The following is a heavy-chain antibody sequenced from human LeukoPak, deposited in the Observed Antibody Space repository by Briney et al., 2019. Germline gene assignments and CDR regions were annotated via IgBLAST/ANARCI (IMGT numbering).Heavy chain of an antibody. D-gene: IGHD4-17*01. CDR3: ASPGFNYGDYPEWFDP. Sequence: SETLSLTCTVSGGSISSSSYYWGRIRQPPGKGLEWIGSIYYSGSTYYNPSLKSRVTISVDTSKNQFSLKLSSVTAADTAVYYCASPGFNYGDYPEWFDPWGQGTLVTVSS. CDR1: GGSISSSSYY. V-gene: IGHV4-39*01. CDR2: IYYSGST. J-gene: IGHJ5*02.